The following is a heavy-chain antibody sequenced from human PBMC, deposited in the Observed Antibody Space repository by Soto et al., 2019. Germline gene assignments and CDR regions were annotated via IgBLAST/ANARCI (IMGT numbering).Heavy chain of an antibody. D-gene: IGHD3-3*01. CDR3: ARGGGVGVAGSAAFDM. CDR2: INPATGAA. J-gene: IGHJ3*02. CDR1: GYPVTAYY. Sequence: QLHLVQSGAVVKKPGASVTVSCSASGYPVTAYYMHWVRQAPGRGLEWMGGINPATGAAKYTQTFQGRVTMPRDTSPSTVFMELSGLTSEDPAVFYCARGGGVGVAGSAAFDMWGQGTLVTVSS. V-gene: IGHV1-2*02.